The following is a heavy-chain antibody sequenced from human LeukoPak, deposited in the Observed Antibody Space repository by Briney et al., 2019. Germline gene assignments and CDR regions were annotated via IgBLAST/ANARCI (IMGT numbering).Heavy chain of an antibody. CDR1: GYTFTSYG. V-gene: IGHV1-18*01. CDR2: ISAYNGNT. Sequence: GASVKVSCKASGYTFTSYGISWVRQAPGQGLEWMGWISAYNGNTNYAQKFQGRVTITADKSTSTAYMELSSLRSEDTAVYYCARGLVGGAISGYSGSYHFDYWGQGTLVTVSS. CDR3: ARGLVGGAISGYSGSYHFDY. J-gene: IGHJ4*02. D-gene: IGHD1-26*01.